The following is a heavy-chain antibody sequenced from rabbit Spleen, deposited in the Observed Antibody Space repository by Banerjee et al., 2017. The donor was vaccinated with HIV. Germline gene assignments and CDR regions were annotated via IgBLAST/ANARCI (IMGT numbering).Heavy chain of an antibody. J-gene: IGHJ4*01. V-gene: IGHV1S40*01. CDR2: AIAGSSGST. Sequence: QSLEESGGDLVKPGASLTLTCTASGVSFSFNSYMCWVRQAPGKGLQWVACAIAGSSGSTYSATWATGRFTISKTSSTTVTLQLTSLTAADTATYFCARGSAAMTMVITGFYFALWGPGTLVTVS. D-gene: IGHD2-1*01. CDR3: ARGSAAMTMVITGFYFAL. CDR1: GVSFSFNSY.